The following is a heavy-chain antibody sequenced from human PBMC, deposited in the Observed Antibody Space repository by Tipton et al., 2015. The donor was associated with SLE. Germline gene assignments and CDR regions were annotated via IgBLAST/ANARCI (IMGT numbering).Heavy chain of an antibody. Sequence: TLSLTCTVSGGSISSSSYYWGWIRQPPGKGLEWIGSIYYSGSTNYNPSLKSRVTISVDTSKNQFSLKLSSVTAADTAVYYCARDGPQYSSGWYYFDYWGQGTLVTVSS. J-gene: IGHJ4*02. D-gene: IGHD6-19*01. V-gene: IGHV4-39*07. CDR2: IYYSGST. CDR1: GGSISSSSYY. CDR3: ARDGPQYSSGWYYFDY.